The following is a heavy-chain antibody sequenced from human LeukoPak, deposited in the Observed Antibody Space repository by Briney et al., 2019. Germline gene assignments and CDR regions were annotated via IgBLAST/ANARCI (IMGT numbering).Heavy chain of an antibody. Sequence: GESLKTSCKGSGYSFTSYWIGWVRQVPEKGLEWMGIIYPGDSDTAYSPSFQGQVTVSADKSITTAYLQWSSLKASDTAMYYCARRGRYSYGSYFDYWGQGTLVTVSS. J-gene: IGHJ4*02. D-gene: IGHD5-18*01. CDR3: ARRGRYSYGSYFDY. CDR1: GYSFTSYW. CDR2: IYPGDSDT. V-gene: IGHV5-51*01.